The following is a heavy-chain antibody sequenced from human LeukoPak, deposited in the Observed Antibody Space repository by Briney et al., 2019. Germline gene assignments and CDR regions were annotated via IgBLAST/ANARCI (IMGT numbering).Heavy chain of an antibody. CDR2: INHSGST. D-gene: IGHD5-18*01. CDR1: GGSFSGYY. V-gene: IGHV4-34*01. J-gene: IGHJ4*02. CDR3: ARLSTSHSVDTAEKYYFDY. Sequence: PSETLSLTCAVYGGSFSGYYWSWIRQPPGKGLERIGEINHSGSTNYNPSLKSRVTISVDTSKNQFSLKLSSVTAADTAVYYCARLSTSHSVDTAEKYYFDYWGQGTLVTVSS.